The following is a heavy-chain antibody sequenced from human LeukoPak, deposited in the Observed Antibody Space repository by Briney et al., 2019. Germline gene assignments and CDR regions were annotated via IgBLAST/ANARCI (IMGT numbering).Heavy chain of an antibody. CDR1: GFTFSSYS. V-gene: IGHV3-21*01. Sequence: GGSLRLSCAASGFTFSSYSMNWVRQAPGKGLEWVSSISSSSSHMYYTDSVKGRFTISRDNAKNSLYLQMNSLRAEDTAVYYCARALSYGSGSYQADYWGQGTLVTVSS. J-gene: IGHJ4*02. D-gene: IGHD3-10*01. CDR3: ARALSYGSGSYQADY. CDR2: ISSSSSHM.